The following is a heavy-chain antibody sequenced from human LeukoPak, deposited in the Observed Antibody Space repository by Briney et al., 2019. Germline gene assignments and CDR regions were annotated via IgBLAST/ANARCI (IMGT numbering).Heavy chain of an antibody. D-gene: IGHD3-3*01. CDR1: GFTFSSYD. V-gene: IGHV3-23*01. CDR3: AKDRPFGVVIMAGFDP. J-gene: IGHJ5*02. Sequence: GGSLRLSCAASGFTFSSYDMSWVRQAPGKGLEWVSDVSGSGGTTHYADSVKGRFTISRDNSKNTLYLQMNSLRAEDTAVYYCAKDRPFGVVIMAGFDPWGQGTLVTVSS. CDR2: VSGSGGTT.